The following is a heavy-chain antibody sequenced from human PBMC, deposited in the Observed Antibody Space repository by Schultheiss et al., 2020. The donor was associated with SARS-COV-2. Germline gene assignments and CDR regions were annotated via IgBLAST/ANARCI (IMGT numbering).Heavy chain of an antibody. CDR2: ISWNSGNI. CDR1: GFTFDDYA. V-gene: IGHV3-9*01. Sequence: SLKISCAASGFTFDDYAMHWVRQAPGKGLEWVSGISWNSGNIGYADSVKGRFTISRDNAKNSLYLQLNSLRAEDTALYYCVKDKGDSSSSFDYWGQGTLVTVSS. CDR3: VKDKGDSSSSFDY. J-gene: IGHJ4*02. D-gene: IGHD6-6*01.